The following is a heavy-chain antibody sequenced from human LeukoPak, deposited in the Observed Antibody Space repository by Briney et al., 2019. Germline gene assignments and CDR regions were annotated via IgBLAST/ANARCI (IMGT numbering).Heavy chain of an antibody. CDR3: ARGGYSYGSIDY. D-gene: IGHD5-18*01. J-gene: IGHJ4*02. Sequence: PGGSLRLSCAASGFTFSSYAMHWVRQAPGKGLEYVSAISSNGGSTYYANSVKGRFTISRDNSKNTLYLQMGSLRAEDMAVYYCARGGYSYGSIDYWGREPWSPSPQ. CDR2: ISSNGGST. CDR1: GFTFSSYA. V-gene: IGHV3-64*01.